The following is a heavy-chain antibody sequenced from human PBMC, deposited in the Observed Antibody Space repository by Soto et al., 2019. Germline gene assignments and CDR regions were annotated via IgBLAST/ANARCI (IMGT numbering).Heavy chain of an antibody. CDR1: GFTFNSYA. CDR2: ISGGGSST. CDR3: AKYIAAGTGATHGDY. D-gene: IGHD1-7*01. J-gene: IGHJ4*02. V-gene: IGHV3-23*01. Sequence: PGGSLRLSCAASGFTFNSYAMSWVRQAPGKGLEWVSGISGGGSSTYYADSVKGRFTTSRDNSKNTLYLQMNSLRAEDTAVYFCAKYIAAGTGATHGDYWGQGTLVTVSS.